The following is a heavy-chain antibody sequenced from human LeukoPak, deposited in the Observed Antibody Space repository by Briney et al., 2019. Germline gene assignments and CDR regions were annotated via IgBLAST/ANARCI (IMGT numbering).Heavy chain of an antibody. J-gene: IGHJ4*02. V-gene: IGHV3-48*04. CDR3: ARGNYDGNLGHFDY. Sequence: GGSLRLSCAASEFTFSTYTMNWVRQAPGKGLEWVAYISNNGGTIYYAGSVRGRFTISRDNAENSLYLQMNRLRAEDTAVYYCARGNYDGNLGHFDYWGQGNLVSVSS. CDR1: EFTFSTYT. CDR2: ISNNGGTI. D-gene: IGHD4-23*01.